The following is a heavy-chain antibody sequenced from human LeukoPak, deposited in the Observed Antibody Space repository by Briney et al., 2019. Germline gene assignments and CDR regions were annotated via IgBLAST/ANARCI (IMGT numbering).Heavy chain of an antibody. CDR1: GGSFSGYY. V-gene: IGHV4-34*01. J-gene: IGHJ6*02. CDR3: ARYQLLQYYYYGMDV. Sequence: EPLSLTCAVSGGSFSGYYWTWIRQPPGKGLEWIGEINHSGSTNYNPSLKSRVTISVDTSKNQFSLKLSSVTAADTAMYYCARYQLLQYYYYGMDVWGQGTTVTVSS. CDR2: INHSGST. D-gene: IGHD2-2*01.